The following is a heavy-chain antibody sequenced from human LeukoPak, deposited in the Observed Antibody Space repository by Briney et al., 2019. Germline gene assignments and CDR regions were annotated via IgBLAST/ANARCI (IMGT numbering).Heavy chain of an antibody. J-gene: IGHJ6*02. CDR1: GYTFTSYD. CDR3: ARALKSSSWYGEALYYYYYGMDV. Sequence: GASVKVSCKASGYTFTSYDINWVRQATGQGLEWMGWMNPNSGNTGYAQKFQGRVTMTRNTSISTAYMELSSLRSEDTAVYYCARALKSSSWYGEALYYYYYGMDVWGQGTTVTVSS. V-gene: IGHV1-8*01. CDR2: MNPNSGNT. D-gene: IGHD6-13*01.